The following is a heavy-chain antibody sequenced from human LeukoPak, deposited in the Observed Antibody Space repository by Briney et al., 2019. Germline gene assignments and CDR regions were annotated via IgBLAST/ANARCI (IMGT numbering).Heavy chain of an antibody. Sequence: ASVKVSCKASGYTFTSYGISWVRQAPGQGLEWMGWISAYNGNTNYAQKLQGRVTMTTDTSTSTAYMELRSPRSDDTAVYYCARDPTRGVVIKVEDYWGQGTLVTVSS. CDR1: GYTFTSYG. CDR2: ISAYNGNT. D-gene: IGHD3-3*01. V-gene: IGHV1-18*01. J-gene: IGHJ4*02. CDR3: ARDPTRGVVIKVEDY.